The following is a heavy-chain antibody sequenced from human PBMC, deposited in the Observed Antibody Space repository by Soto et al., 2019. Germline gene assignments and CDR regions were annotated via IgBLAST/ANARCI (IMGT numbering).Heavy chain of an antibody. V-gene: IGHV1-2*02. CDR3: GRVPAPGRPVTTYY. J-gene: IGHJ4*02. CDR1: GYIFTDFF. D-gene: IGHD4-4*01. Sequence: QVQLVQSGTEVRKPGASVKVSCKTSGYIFTDFFVHWIRQAPGQGLEWLGWVNPKDGDTEYAQKFFGRVFMTRDTSTNAVYMEMTRLTSNDTAVYYCGRVPAPGRPVTTYYWGQGSLV. CDR2: VNPKDGDT.